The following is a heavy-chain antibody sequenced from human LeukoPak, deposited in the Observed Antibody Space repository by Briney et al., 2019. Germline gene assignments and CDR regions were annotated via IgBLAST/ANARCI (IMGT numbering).Heavy chain of an antibody. V-gene: IGHV3-23*01. CDR3: AKGRWGLTINNFDI. CDR2: ISDRGDST. CDR1: GFSVTTYA. J-gene: IGHJ3*02. D-gene: IGHD3-9*01. Sequence: GGSLRLTCAASGFSVTTYAMGWVRQAPGKGLEWVSVISDRGDSTHYADSVKGRFTISRDSSKNTLYLQMNSLRGEDTAVYYCAKGRWGLTINNFDIWGQGTMVTVSS.